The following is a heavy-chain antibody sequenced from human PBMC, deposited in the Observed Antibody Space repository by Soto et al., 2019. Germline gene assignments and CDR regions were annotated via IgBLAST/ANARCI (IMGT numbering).Heavy chain of an antibody. CDR1: GDSVSSNSAA. Sequence: SQTLSLTCAISGDSVSSNSAAWSWIRQSPSRGLEWLGRTYYRSKWYNDYAVSVKSRITINPDTSKNQFSLHLNSVTPEDTAVYYCAREGFWSVYSAYNWFDPWGQGSLVTVSS. J-gene: IGHJ5*02. V-gene: IGHV6-1*01. CDR2: TYYRSKWYN. CDR3: AREGFWSVYSAYNWFDP. D-gene: IGHD3-3*01.